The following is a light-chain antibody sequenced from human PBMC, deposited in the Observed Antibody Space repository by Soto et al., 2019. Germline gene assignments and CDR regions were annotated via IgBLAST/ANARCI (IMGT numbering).Light chain of an antibody. CDR2: AAS. Sequence: DIQMTQSPSSLSASVGDRVTITCRASQDINDYLNWYQQKPGKAPKLLIYAASSLQSGVPSRFSGSGSGTDFTLTISSLQPEDFATYYCQQSYSTPPTFGQGTKVDNK. J-gene: IGKJ1*01. CDR1: QDINDY. CDR3: QQSYSTPPT. V-gene: IGKV1-39*01.